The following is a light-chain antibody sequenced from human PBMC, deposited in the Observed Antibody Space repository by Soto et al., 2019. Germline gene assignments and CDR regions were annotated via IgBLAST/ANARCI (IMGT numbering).Light chain of an antibody. Sequence: QSALTQPASVSASPGQSITISCSGTTFDIGAYDYVSWYQQHPGKAPKVIIYAVSYRPSGVSNRFSGSKFGNTASLTISDLQAEDEADYYCSSYTTSKNYVFGSGTKVTVL. CDR1: TFDIGAYDY. CDR2: AVS. J-gene: IGLJ1*01. CDR3: SSYTTSKNYV. V-gene: IGLV2-14*01.